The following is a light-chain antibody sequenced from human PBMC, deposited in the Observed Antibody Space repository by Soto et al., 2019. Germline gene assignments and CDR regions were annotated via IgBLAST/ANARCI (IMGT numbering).Light chain of an antibody. CDR2: DNN. CDR1: SSNIGRNT. V-gene: IGLV1-44*01. J-gene: IGLJ2*01. CDR3: ASWDDSLNGV. Sequence: QSVLTQPPSASGTPGQRVTLSCSGSSSNIGRNTVNWYQQLPGAAPKLLIYDNNQRPSGVPDRFSGSKSGTSASLAISGLQSEDEADYYCASWDDSLNGVFGGGTKLPVL.